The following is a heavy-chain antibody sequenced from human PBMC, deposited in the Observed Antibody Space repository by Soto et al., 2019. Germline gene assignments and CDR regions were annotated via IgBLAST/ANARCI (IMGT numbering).Heavy chain of an antibody. J-gene: IGHJ4*02. CDR2: IYYTGST. CDR3: ARGSPMSSSFPLDS. Sequence: QVQLQESGPGLVKPSETLSLTCTVSGGSIRPYYWSWIRQPPGKGLEWIGYIYYTGSTNYISSLKSRVTMSLDTSKNQFSLKLNSVPAADTALYYCARGSPMSSSFPLDSWGQGTLVAVSS. D-gene: IGHD6-6*01. CDR1: GGSIRPYY. V-gene: IGHV4-59*01.